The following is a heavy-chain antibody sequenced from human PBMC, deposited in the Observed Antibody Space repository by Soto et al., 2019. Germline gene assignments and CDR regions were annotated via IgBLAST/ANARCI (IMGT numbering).Heavy chain of an antibody. J-gene: IGHJ6*02. D-gene: IGHD2-15*01. Sequence: QVQLVQSGAEVKKPGSSVKVSCKASGGTFSSYTISWVRQAPGQGLEWMGRIIPILGIANYAQKFQGRVTITADKSTSTAYMELSSLRSEDTAVYYCAGPRVVRDYYYYYGMDVWGQGTTVTVSS. CDR3: AGPRVVRDYYYYYGMDV. CDR1: GGTFSSYT. CDR2: IIPILGIA. V-gene: IGHV1-69*02.